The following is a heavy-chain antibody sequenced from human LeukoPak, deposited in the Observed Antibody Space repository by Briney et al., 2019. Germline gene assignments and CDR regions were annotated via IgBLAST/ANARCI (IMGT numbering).Heavy chain of an antibody. CDR1: GGTFSSYA. V-gene: IGHV1-69*05. CDR3: AKGYCSSTSCYTGRFDY. D-gene: IGHD2-2*02. J-gene: IGHJ4*02. Sequence: SVKVSCKASGGTFSSYAISWVRQAPGQGLEWMAGIIPIFGTANYAQKFQGRVTITTDESTSTAYMELSSLRSEDTAVYYCAKGYCSSTSCYTGRFDYWGQGTLVTVSS. CDR2: IIPIFGTA.